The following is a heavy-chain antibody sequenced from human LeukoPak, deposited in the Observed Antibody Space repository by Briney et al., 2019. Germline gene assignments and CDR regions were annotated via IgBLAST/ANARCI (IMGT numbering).Heavy chain of an antibody. J-gene: IGHJ4*02. CDR3: AKDPVWFGELNYFDY. CDR2: ISGSGGST. CDR1: GFTFSSYA. Sequence: GGSLRLSCAASGFTFSSYAMSWVRQAPGKGLEWVSAISGSGGSTYYADSVKGRFTISRDNSKNTLYLQMNSLRAEDTAVYYCAKDPVWFGELNYFDYWGQGTLVTVSS. D-gene: IGHD3-10*01. V-gene: IGHV3-23*01.